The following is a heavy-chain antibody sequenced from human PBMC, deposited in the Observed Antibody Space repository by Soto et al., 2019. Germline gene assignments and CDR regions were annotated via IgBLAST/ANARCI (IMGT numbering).Heavy chain of an antibody. CDR1: GGSFSGYY. Sequence: SETLSLTCAVYGGSFSGYYWSWIRQPPGKGLEWIGEINHSGSTNYNPSLKSRVTISVDTSKNQFSLKLSSVTAADTAVYYCARALRLTKILAGLVDYWGQGTLVTVSS. CDR3: ARALRLTKILAGLVDY. D-gene: IGHD6-13*01. CDR2: INHSGST. V-gene: IGHV4-34*01. J-gene: IGHJ4*02.